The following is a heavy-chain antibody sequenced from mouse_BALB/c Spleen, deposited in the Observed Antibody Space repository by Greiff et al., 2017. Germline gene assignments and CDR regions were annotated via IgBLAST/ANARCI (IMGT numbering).Heavy chain of an antibody. Sequence: VQLKESGPGLVAPSQSLSITCTVSGFSLTGYGVNWVRQPPGKGLEWLGMIWGDGSTDYNSALKSRLSISKDNSKSQVFLKMNSLQTDDTARYYCARERGTNYYAMDYWGQGTSVTVSS. J-gene: IGHJ4*01. CDR1: GFSLTGYG. CDR2: IWGDGST. V-gene: IGHV2-6-7*01. D-gene: IGHD3-3*01. CDR3: ARERGTNYYAMDY.